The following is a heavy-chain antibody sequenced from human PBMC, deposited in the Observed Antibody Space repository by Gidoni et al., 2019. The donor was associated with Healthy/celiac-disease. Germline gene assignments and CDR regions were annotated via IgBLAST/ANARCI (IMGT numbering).Heavy chain of an antibody. Sequence: QVQLVESGGGVVQPGSSLRLSCAASGFTFSRYGMHWVRQAPGKGLEWVAVIWYDGSNKYYADSVKGRFTISRDNSKNTLYLQMNSLRAEDTAVYYCARSSVGIVGARPYYYYMDVWGKGTTVTVSS. CDR1: GFTFSRYG. CDR2: IWYDGSNK. J-gene: IGHJ6*03. V-gene: IGHV3-33*08. D-gene: IGHD1-26*01. CDR3: ARSSVGIVGARPYYYYMDV.